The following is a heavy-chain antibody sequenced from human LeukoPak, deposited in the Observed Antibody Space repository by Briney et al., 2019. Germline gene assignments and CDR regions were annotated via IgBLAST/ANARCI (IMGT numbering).Heavy chain of an antibody. CDR3: AKAAEWTTVTFDFDY. CDR1: GFTFSIYA. V-gene: IGHV3-23*01. J-gene: IGHJ4*02. CDR2: ISGSGAAT. Sequence: GGSLRLSCAASGFTFSIYAMSWVRQARGKGLEWVSTISGSGAATYYADSVKGRFTISRDNSKNTLYLQMNSLRAEDTAIYYCAKAAEWTTVTFDFDYWGQGTLVTVSS. D-gene: IGHD4-17*01.